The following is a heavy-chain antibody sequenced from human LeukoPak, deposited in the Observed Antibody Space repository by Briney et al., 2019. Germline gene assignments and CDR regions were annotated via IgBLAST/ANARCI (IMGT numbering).Heavy chain of an antibody. V-gene: IGHV1-46*01. CDR3: ARGGKWELLVAFDY. Sequence: ASVKVSCKASGYTFTSNYIHWVRQAPGQGLEWMGMIYPRDGSTSYAQKFQGRVTVTRDTSTSTVHMELSGLRSEDTAVYYCARGGKWELLVAFDYWGQGTLVTVSS. J-gene: IGHJ4*02. CDR2: IYPRDGST. CDR1: GYTFTSNY. D-gene: IGHD1-26*01.